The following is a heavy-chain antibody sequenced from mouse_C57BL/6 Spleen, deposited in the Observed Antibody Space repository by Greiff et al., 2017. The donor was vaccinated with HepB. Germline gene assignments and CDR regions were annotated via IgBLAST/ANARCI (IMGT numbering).Heavy chain of an antibody. D-gene: IGHD2-4*01. CDR2: IDPETGGT. CDR1: GYTFTDYE. CDR3: TRIYYDYYFDY. J-gene: IGHJ2*01. V-gene: IGHV1-15*01. Sequence: QVHVKQSGAELVRPGASVTLSCKASGYTFTDYEMHWVKQTPVHGLEWIGAIDPETGGTAYNQKFKGKAILTADKSSSTAYMELRILTSEDSAVYYCTRIYYDYYFDYWGQGTTLTVSS.